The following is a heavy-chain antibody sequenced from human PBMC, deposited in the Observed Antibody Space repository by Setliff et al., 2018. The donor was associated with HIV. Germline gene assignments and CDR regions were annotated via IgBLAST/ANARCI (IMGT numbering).Heavy chain of an antibody. Sequence: PSETLSLTCTVSGGSISTSRYYWSWIRQPPGKGLEWIGYIYYSGSTNYNPSLKSRVTISVDTSKNQFSLQLNSVTAADTAVYFCARTRAPYFFDFWGQGAQVTVSS. J-gene: IGHJ4*02. D-gene: IGHD1-26*01. CDR3: ARTRAPYFFDF. V-gene: IGHV4-61*05. CDR2: IYYSGST. CDR1: GGSISTSRYY.